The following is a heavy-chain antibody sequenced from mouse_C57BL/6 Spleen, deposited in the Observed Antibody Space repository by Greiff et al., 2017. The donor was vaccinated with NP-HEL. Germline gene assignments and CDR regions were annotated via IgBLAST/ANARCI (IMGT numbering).Heavy chain of an antibody. CDR2: ISYSGST. CDR3: ARWEDYYGSSYVGYFDV. V-gene: IGHV3-8*01. Sequence: EVMLVESGPGLAKPSQTLSLTCSVTGYSITSDYWNWIRKFPGNKLEYMGYISYSGSTYYNPSLKSRISITRDTSKNQYYLQLNSVTTEDTATYYCARWEDYYGSSYVGYFDVWGTGTTVTVSS. D-gene: IGHD1-1*01. CDR1: GYSITSDY. J-gene: IGHJ1*03.